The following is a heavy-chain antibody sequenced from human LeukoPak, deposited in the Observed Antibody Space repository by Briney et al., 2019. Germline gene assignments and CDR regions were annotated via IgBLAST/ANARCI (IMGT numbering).Heavy chain of an antibody. J-gene: IGHJ4*02. D-gene: IGHD2-2*01. CDR1: GGSFSGYY. Sequence: SETLSLTCAVYGGSFSGYYWSWIRQPPGKGLEWIGEINHSGSTNYNPSLKSRVTISVDTSKNQFSLKLSSVTAADTAVYYCARYCSSTSCYPEASYYFDYWGQGTLDTVSS. CDR3: ARYCSSTSCYPEASYYFDY. V-gene: IGHV4-34*01. CDR2: INHSGST.